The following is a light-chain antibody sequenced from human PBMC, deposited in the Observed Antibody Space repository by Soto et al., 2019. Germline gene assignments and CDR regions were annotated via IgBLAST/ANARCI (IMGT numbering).Light chain of an antibody. J-gene: IGLJ7*01. V-gene: IGLV2-14*01. CDR3: SSYTSSRTLG. CDR1: SSDVGGYNY. CDR2: EVS. Sequence: QSALTQPASVSGSPGQSITISCTGTSSDVGGYNYVSWYQQHPGKAPKLMIYEVSNRPSGVSNRFSGSKSGNTASLTISGLPAEDEAYYYCSSYTSSRTLGFGGGTQLTVL.